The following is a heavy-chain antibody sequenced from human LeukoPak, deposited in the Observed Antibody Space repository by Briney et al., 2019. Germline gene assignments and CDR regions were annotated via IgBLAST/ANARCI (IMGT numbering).Heavy chain of an antibody. CDR1: GDSISTDY. CDR2: INYSGNS. D-gene: IGHD2-21*01. Sequence: LSETLSLTCIVSGDSISTDYWSWIRQSPGKGLEWIGYINYSGNSEYNPSLKSRVTISVDRSKKQVSLKMRSVTAADTAVYYCARLDCISDTCYNYWALGALVTVSS. CDR3: ARLDCISDTCYNY. J-gene: IGHJ4*02. V-gene: IGHV4-59*08.